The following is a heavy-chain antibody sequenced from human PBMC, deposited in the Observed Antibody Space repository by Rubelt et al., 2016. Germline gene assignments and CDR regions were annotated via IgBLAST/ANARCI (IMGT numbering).Heavy chain of an antibody. CDR3: ARWWSSDYDILTGYYGGAFDI. D-gene: IGHD3-9*01. Sequence: QVQLQESGPGLVKPSETLSLTCTVSGGSISSYYWSWIRQPPGKGLEWIGSIYYSGSTYYNPSLKSRVTISVDTSKNQFSLKLSSVTAADTAVYYCARWWSSDYDILTGYYGGAFDIWGQGTMVTVSS. V-gene: IGHV4-59*05. J-gene: IGHJ3*02. CDR1: GGSISSYY. CDR2: IYYSGST.